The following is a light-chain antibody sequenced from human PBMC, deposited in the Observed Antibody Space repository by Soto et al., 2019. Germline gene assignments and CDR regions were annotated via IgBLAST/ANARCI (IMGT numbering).Light chain of an antibody. CDR3: QQYKSYPLT. CDR2: AAS. CDR1: QGISNY. J-gene: IGKJ4*01. Sequence: DKKMNLSPSSLSASIRDRVTITCRASQGISNYLAWYQQKPGKVPKLLIYAASTLQSGVPSRFSGSGSGTEFTLTISSVQPDDFATYYCQQYKSYPLTFGGGTKVDI. V-gene: IGKV1-27*01.